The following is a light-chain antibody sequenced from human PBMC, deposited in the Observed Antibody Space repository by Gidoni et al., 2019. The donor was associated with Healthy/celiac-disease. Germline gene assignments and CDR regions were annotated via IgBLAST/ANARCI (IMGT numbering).Light chain of an antibody. CDR3: QGWDSSSDHVV. J-gene: IGLJ2*01. V-gene: IGLV3-21*03. CDR1: NIGSKS. CDR2: DDS. Sequence: SYVRTQPPAVSVGPGKTARSTCGGNNIGSKSVHWYQQKPAQAPVLVVYDDSDRPSGIPERFAGSHSGNTATLTISRVDAGDEADYYCQGWDSSSDHVVFGGGTKLTVL.